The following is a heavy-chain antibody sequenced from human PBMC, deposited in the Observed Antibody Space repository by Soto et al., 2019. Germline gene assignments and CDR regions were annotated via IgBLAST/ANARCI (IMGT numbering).Heavy chain of an antibody. J-gene: IGHJ1*01. CDR2: IFYSGDT. Sequence: VQLQGSGPGLLKPSQTLSLTCTVSGASVNTGDYYWSYIRQPPWKGLEWLGYIFYSGDTYYNPSLKSRATISPNTSRNQFSLTLTSVTDADTALYYCVGTGTTDDFWGQGTLVTVSS. CDR3: VGTGTTDDF. CDR1: GASVNTGDYY. V-gene: IGHV4-30-4*01. D-gene: IGHD1-7*01.